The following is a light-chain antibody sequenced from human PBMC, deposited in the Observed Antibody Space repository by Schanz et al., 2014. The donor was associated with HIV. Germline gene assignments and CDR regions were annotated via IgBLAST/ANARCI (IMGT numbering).Light chain of an antibody. V-gene: IGKV3-11*01. Sequence: EIVLTQSPATLSLSPGERATLSCRASQSVSSYLAWYQQKPGQAPRLLIYDASNRATGIPARFSGSGSGTDFTLTISRLEPEDFAVYYCQHYGGPYTFGQGTKLEIK. CDR2: DAS. CDR3: QHYGGPYT. J-gene: IGKJ2*01. CDR1: QSVSSY.